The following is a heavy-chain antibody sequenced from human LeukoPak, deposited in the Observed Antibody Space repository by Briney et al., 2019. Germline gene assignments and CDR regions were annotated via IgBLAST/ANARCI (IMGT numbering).Heavy chain of an antibody. V-gene: IGHV3-23*01. CDR3: AKSPTGSAYNCLDR. J-gene: IGHJ5*02. CDR2: ITSSGGTT. Sequence: SGGSLRLSCAAAGFTLRNYAMSWVRHAPGKGLEWVSTITSSGGTTYYTDSVKGRFTISRDNSKNTLYLQMNSLRAEDTAVYYCAKSPTGSAYNCLDRWGQGTLVTVSS. CDR1: GFTLRNYA.